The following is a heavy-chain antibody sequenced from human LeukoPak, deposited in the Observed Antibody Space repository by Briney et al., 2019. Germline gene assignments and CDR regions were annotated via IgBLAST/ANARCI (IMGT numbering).Heavy chain of an antibody. D-gene: IGHD2-2*02. CDR1: GYSISSGYY. CDR3: ARPLGYCSSTSCYTYFDY. CDR2: IYHSGST. J-gene: IGHJ4*02. V-gene: IGHV4-38-2*01. Sequence: SETLSLTCAVSGYSISSGYYWGWIRQPPGKVLERIGSIYHSGSTYYNPSLKSRVTISVDTSKNQFSLKLSSVTAADMAVYYCARPLGYCSSTSCYTYFDYWGQGTLVTVSS.